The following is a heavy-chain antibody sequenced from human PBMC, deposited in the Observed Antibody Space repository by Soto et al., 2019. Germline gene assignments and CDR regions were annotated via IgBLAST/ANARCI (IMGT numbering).Heavy chain of an antibody. J-gene: IGHJ5*02. CDR3: ARITMVRGISTGGWFDP. D-gene: IGHD3-10*01. CDR2: IYYSGST. CDR1: CGSISSYY. V-gene: IGHV4-59*01. Sequence: SETLSLTCTVSCGSISSYYWSWIRQPPGKGLEWIGYIYYSGSTNYNPSLKSRVTISVDTSKNQFSLKLSSMTAADTAVYYCARITMVRGISTGGWFDPWGQGTLVTVSS.